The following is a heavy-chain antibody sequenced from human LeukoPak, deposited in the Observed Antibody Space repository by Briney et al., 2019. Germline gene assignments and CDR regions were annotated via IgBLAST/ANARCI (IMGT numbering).Heavy chain of an antibody. J-gene: IGHJ6*03. V-gene: IGHV4-59*01. Sequence: SETLSLTCTVSGGSISSYCWSWIRQPPGKGLEWIGYIYYSGSTNYNPSLKSRVTISVDTSKNQFSLKLSSVTAADTAVYYCARVVRYGGNYYYYMDVWGKGTTVTVSS. CDR1: GGSISSYC. CDR3: ARVVRYGGNYYYYMDV. D-gene: IGHD4-23*01. CDR2: IYYSGST.